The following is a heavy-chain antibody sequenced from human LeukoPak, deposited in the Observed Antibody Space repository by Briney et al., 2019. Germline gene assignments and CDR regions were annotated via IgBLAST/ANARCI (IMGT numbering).Heavy chain of an antibody. CDR1: GGSISSSSYY. D-gene: IGHD3-3*01. CDR3: ARGDGYYDFWSGYAFDI. J-gene: IGHJ3*02. V-gene: IGHV4-39*07. CDR2: IYTSGST. Sequence: SETLSLTCTVSGGSISSSSYYWGWIRQPPGKGLEWIGRIYTSGSTNYNPSLKSRVTISVDTSKNQFSLKLSSVTAADTAVYYCARGDGYYDFWSGYAFDIWGQGTMVTVSS.